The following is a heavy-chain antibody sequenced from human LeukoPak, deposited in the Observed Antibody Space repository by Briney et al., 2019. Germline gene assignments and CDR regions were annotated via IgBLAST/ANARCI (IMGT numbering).Heavy chain of an antibody. Sequence: GGSLRLSCAASGFTFSSYGMSWVRQAPGKGLEWVSAISGSGGRTYYADSVKGRVTISRDNPKNTLYLQMNSLRAEDTAVYYCAKEVSIISRGLDYWGQGILVTVSS. CDR2: ISGSGGRT. J-gene: IGHJ4*02. CDR3: AKEVSIISRGLDY. V-gene: IGHV3-23*01. D-gene: IGHD2-21*01. CDR1: GFTFSSYG.